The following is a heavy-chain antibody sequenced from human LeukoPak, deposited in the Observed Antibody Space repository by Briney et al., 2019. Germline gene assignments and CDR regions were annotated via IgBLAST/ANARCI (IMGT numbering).Heavy chain of an antibody. D-gene: IGHD5-18*01. CDR1: GGTFSSYA. Sequence: ASVKVSCKASGGTFSSYAISWVRQAPGQGLEWMGGIIPIFGTANYAQKFQGRVTITADKSTSTAYMELSSLRSEDTAVYYCARERDTAMVRGSGAFDIWGQGTMVTVSS. J-gene: IGHJ3*02. CDR3: ARERDTAMVRGSGAFDI. CDR2: IIPIFGTA. V-gene: IGHV1-69*06.